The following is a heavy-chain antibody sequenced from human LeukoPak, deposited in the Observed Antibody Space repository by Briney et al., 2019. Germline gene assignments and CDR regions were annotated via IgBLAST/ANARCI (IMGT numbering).Heavy chain of an antibody. V-gene: IGHV4-38-2*02. J-gene: IGHJ3*02. D-gene: IGHD3-3*01. CDR3: ARDAGIFVRRGAFDI. CDR2: IYHSGST. CDR1: GYSISSGYY. Sequence: PSETLSLTCTVSGYSISSGYYWGWIRQPPGKGLEWIGSIYHSGSTYYNPSLKSRVTISVDTSKNQFSLKLSSVTAADTAVYYCARDAGIFVRRGAFDIWGQGTMVTVSS.